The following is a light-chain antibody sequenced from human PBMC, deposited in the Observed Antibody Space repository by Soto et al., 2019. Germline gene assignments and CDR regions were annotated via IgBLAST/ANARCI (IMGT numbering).Light chain of an antibody. V-gene: IGKV1-5*01. J-gene: IGKJ1*01. CDR1: QSAISW. Sequence: DIQLTQSPSTLSASVGDRVTITCRASQSAISWLAWFQQKPGQAPNLMIYDASSLKSGVPSRFSGSGSGTEFTLTIRSLQPEDFGTYSCHQYNTCPWTLGQCTKVEIK. CDR3: HQYNTCPWT. CDR2: DAS.